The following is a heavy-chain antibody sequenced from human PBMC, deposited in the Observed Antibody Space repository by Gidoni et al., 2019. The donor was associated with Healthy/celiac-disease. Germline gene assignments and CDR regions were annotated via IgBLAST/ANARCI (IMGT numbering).Heavy chain of an antibody. CDR2: SSGSGGST. Sequence: EVQLLESGGGLVQPGGSLRLSCAASGFTFSSYAMSWVRQAPGKGLEWVSASSGSGGSTYYADSVKGRFTISRDNSKNTLYLQMNSLRAEDTAVYYCAKCLNLDTIVVVPAARVWRYYGMDVWGQGTTVTVSS. J-gene: IGHJ6*02. CDR1: GFTFSSYA. D-gene: IGHD2-2*01. V-gene: IGHV3-23*01. CDR3: AKCLNLDTIVVVPAARVWRYYGMDV.